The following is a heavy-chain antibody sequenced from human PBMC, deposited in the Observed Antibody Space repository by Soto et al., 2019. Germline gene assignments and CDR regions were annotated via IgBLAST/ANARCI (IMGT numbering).Heavy chain of an antibody. D-gene: IGHD5-12*01. V-gene: IGHV6-1*01. Sequence: SQTLSLTCAISGDSVSSNSAAWNWVRQSPSRGLEWLGRTYYRSKWYNDYAVSVKSRIIINPDTSNNQFSLQLNSVTPEDTAVYFCAKGDNLGPKTGYAFDPWGQGIMVTVSS. CDR1: GDSVSSNSAA. J-gene: IGHJ5*02. CDR2: TYYRSKWYN. CDR3: AKGDNLGPKTGYAFDP.